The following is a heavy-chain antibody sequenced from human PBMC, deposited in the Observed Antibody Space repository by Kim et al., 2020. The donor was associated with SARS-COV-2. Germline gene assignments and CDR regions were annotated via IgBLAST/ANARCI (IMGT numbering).Heavy chain of an antibody. CDR2: IWYDGSNK. V-gene: IGHV3-33*06. CDR1: GFTFSSYG. Sequence: GGSLRLSCAASGFTFSSYGMHWVRQAPGKGLEWVAVIWYDGSNKYYADSVKGRFTISRDNSKNTLYLQMNSLRAEDTAVYYCAKESGGTYFDYWGQGTLVTVSS. CDR3: AKESGGTYFDY. J-gene: IGHJ4*02. D-gene: IGHD3-3*01.